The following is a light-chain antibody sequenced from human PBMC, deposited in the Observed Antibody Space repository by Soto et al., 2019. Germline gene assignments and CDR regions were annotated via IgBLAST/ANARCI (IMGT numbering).Light chain of an antibody. V-gene: IGKV3-20*01. CDR2: GAS. Sequence: EIVLTQSPGTLSLSPGERATLSCRASQSVSSSSLAWYQQKPGQAPRRLIYGASSRATGTPDRFSGSGSGTDFTLTISRLEPEDFAVYYCQQYGSSPYTFGQGTRLEIK. CDR1: QSVSSSS. CDR3: QQYGSSPYT. J-gene: IGKJ2*01.